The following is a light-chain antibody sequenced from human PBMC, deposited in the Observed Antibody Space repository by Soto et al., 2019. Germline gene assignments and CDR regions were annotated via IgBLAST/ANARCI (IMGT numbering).Light chain of an antibody. CDR3: CAYEGSSPFGV. V-gene: IGLV2-23*02. CDR1: SSDVGSYNL. J-gene: IGLJ2*01. Sequence: QSVLTQPASVSGSPGQSVTISCTGTSSDVGSYNLVSWYQQHPGKAPKLMIYEVSKRPLGVSDRFSGSKSGNTASLTISGLQAEDEADYYCCAYEGSSPFGVFGGGTKVTVL. CDR2: EVS.